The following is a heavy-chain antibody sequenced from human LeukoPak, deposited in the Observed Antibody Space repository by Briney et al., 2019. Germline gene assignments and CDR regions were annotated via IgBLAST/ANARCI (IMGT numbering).Heavy chain of an antibody. CDR2: IIPIFGTA. D-gene: IGHD4-11*01. CDR3: ARVPSNYAPFDY. J-gene: IGHJ4*02. CDR1: GGTFSSYP. Sequence: SVKVSCKASGGTFSSYPISWVRQAPGQGLEWMGGIIPIFGTANYAQKFQGRVTITADKSTSTAYMELSRLRSDDTAVYYCARVPSNYAPFDYWGQGTLVTVSS. V-gene: IGHV1-69*06.